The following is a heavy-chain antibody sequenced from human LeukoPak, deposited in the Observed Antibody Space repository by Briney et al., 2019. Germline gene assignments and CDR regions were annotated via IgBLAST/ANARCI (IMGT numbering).Heavy chain of an antibody. V-gene: IGHV4-61*01. J-gene: IGHJ5*02. CDR2: IYYSGST. D-gene: IGHD3-16*02. CDR1: GYSISSGYY. Sequence: SETLSLTCTVSGYSISSGYYWGWIRQPPGKGLEWIGYIYYSGSTNYNPSLKSRVTISVDTSKNQFSLKLSSVTAADTAVYYCARAGVITSWFDPWGQGTLVTVSS. CDR3: ARAGVITSWFDP.